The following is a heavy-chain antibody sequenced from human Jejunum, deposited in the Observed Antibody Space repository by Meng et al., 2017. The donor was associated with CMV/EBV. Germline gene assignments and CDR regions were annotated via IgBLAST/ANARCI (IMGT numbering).Heavy chain of an antibody. CDR3: ARNYSSLDYYYGMDV. V-gene: IGHV3-11*01. CDR1: GFIFSEYC. Sequence: GFIFSEYCMFWFRQGPGKGLEWVSRICQSNSVIDYADFVEGRFIISRYNVKNSLYLQMDSLRAEDTAVYYCARNYSSLDYYYGMDVWGQGTSVTVSS. D-gene: IGHD4-11*01. J-gene: IGHJ6*02. CDR2: ICQSNSVI.